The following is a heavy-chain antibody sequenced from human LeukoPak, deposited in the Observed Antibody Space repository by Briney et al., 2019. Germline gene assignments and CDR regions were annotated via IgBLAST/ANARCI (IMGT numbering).Heavy chain of an antibody. CDR3: ARSNYDFWSGENWFDY. J-gene: IGHJ4*02. V-gene: IGHV4-39*07. Sequence: SETLSLTCTVSGGSISSSSYYWGWIRQPPGKGLEWIGSIYYSGSTYYNPSLKSRVTISVDTSKNQFSLKLSSVTAADTAVYYCARSNYDFWSGENWFDYWGQGTLVTVSS. CDR2: IYYSGST. D-gene: IGHD3-3*01. CDR1: GGSISSSSYY.